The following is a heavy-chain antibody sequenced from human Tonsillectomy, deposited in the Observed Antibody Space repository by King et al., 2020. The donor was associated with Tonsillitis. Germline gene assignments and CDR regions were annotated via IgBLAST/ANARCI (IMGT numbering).Heavy chain of an antibody. J-gene: IGHJ4*02. CDR3: AKDLNDYYDSSGYLDY. CDR2: ISYDGSNK. D-gene: IGHD3-22*01. CDR1: GFTFSTFD. Sequence: VQLVESGGGVVQPGRSLRLSCAASGFTFSTFDMHWVRQAPGKGLEWVAVISYDGSNKYYVDSVKGRFTISRDNSKNTLYLQMNSLRAEDTAVYFCAKDLNDYYDSSGYLDYWGQGTLVTVSS. V-gene: IGHV3-30*18.